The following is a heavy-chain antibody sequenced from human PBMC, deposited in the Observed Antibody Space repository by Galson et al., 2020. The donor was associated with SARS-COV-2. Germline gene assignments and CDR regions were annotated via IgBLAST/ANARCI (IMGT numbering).Heavy chain of an antibody. V-gene: IGHV3-11*06. CDR3: AREIVVVNTYFFDL. CDR2: ISSDSSHT. J-gene: IGHJ4*02. Sequence: GEYLKISCAASGFTFSDYYMSWIRQAPGKGLEWVSYISSDSSHTNYADSVKGRFTISRDNAKNSLYLQMNSLRAEDTALYYCAREIVVVNTYFFDLWGQGTLVTVSS. D-gene: IGHD3-22*01. CDR1: GFTFSDYY.